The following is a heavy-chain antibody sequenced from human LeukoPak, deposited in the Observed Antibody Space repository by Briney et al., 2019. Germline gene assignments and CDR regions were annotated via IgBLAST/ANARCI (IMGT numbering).Heavy chain of an antibody. Sequence: WIGRIYTSGSTNYNPSLKSRVTMSVDTSKNQFSLKLSSVTAADTAVYYCARVPKTGVFDYWGQGTLVTVSS. D-gene: IGHD2-8*02. CDR2: IYTSGST. J-gene: IGHJ4*02. V-gene: IGHV4-4*07. CDR3: ARVPKTGVFDY.